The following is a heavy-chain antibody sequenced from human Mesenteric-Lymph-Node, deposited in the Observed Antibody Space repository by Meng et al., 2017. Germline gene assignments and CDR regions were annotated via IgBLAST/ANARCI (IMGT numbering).Heavy chain of an antibody. CDR1: GYTFTGYY. J-gene: IGHJ4*02. V-gene: IGHV1-2*06. Sequence: ASVKVSCKASGYTFTGYYMHWVRQAPGQGLEWMGRINPNSGGTNYAQKFQGRVTMTTDTSTSTAYMELRSLRSDDTAVYYCARDARSGWYYFDYWGQGTLVTVSS. CDR3: ARDARSGWYYFDY. D-gene: IGHD6-19*01. CDR2: INPNSGGT.